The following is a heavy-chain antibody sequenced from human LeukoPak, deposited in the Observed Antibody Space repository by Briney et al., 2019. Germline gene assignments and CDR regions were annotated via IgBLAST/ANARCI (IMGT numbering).Heavy chain of an antibody. CDR2: MSPNSGNT. Sequence: ASVKVSCKASGYTFTSYDINWVRQATGQGPEWMGWMSPNSGNTGYAQKFQGRVTMTRSTSMSTAHMELSGLRSEDTAVYYCARDQEGFDYWGQGTLVTVSS. CDR1: GYTFTSYD. J-gene: IGHJ4*02. CDR3: ARDQEGFDY. V-gene: IGHV1-8*01.